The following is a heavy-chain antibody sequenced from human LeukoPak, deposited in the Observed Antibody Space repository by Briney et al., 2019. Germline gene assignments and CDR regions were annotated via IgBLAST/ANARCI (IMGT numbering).Heavy chain of an antibody. J-gene: IGHJ6*03. CDR1: GFTFSSYS. CDR3: ARDRDPYYDFWSGYYTAYYYYYMDV. Sequence: GGSLRLSCAASGFTFSSYSMNWVRQAPGKGLEWVSSISSSSSYIYYADSVKGRFTISRDNAKNSLYLQMNSLRAEDTAVYYCARDRDPYYDFWSGYYTAYYYYYMDVWGKGTTVTVSS. V-gene: IGHV3-21*01. CDR2: ISSSSSYI. D-gene: IGHD3-3*01.